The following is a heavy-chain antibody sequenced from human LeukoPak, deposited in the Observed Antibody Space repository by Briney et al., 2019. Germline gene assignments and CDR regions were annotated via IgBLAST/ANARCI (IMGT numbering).Heavy chain of an antibody. CDR2: ISYDGSNK. D-gene: IGHD5-18*01. CDR3: ARGTAMVLDY. V-gene: IGHV3-30*03. CDR1: GFTFSSYG. J-gene: IGHJ4*02. Sequence: GRSLRLSCAASGFTFSSYGMHWVRQAPGKGLEWVAVISYDGSNKYYADSVKGRFTISRDNSKNTLYLQMNSLRAEDTAVYYCARGTAMVLDYWGQGTLVTVSS.